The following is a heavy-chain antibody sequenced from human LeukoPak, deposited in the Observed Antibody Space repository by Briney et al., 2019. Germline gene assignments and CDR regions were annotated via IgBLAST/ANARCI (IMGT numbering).Heavy chain of an antibody. V-gene: IGHV4-4*07. J-gene: IGHJ4*02. Sequence: PSETLSLTCTVSGGSIGSYYWSWIRQPAGKGLEWIGRIYTSGSTNYNPSLKSRVTMSVDTSKNQFSLKLSSVTAADTAVYYCARSYCSSTSCYDYWGQGTLVTVSS. CDR3: ARSYCSSTSCYDY. CDR1: GGSIGSYY. CDR2: IYTSGST. D-gene: IGHD2-2*01.